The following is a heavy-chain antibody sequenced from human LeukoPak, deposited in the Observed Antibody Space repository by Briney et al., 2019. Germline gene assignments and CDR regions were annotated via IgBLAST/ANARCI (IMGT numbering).Heavy chain of an antibody. V-gene: IGHV3-23*01. CDR2: VSGIGQTT. J-gene: IGHJ3*02. CDR3: ARGQGHGFDI. Sequence: GGSLRLSCAASGFTFTSYAMNWVRQAPGQGLEWVSTVSGIGQTTDYSDSVKGRFTISRDSSKSTLYLQMDSLRAEDTAVYYCARGQGHGFDIWGQGTMVTVSS. CDR1: GFTFTSYA.